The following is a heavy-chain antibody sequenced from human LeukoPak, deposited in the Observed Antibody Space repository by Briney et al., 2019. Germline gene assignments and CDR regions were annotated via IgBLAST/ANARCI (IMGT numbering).Heavy chain of an antibody. CDR2: ISDGDDTI. D-gene: IGHD2-21*01. V-gene: IGHV3-11*01. CDR3: VRGTYYSGSGLGSWFDP. J-gene: IGHJ5*02. CDR1: GFMVSDYY. Sequence: PGGSLRLSCVASGFMVSDYYMNWIRQAPGKGLEWISHISDGDDTIDYADSVKGRFSMSRDSAKNSLYLEVSGLRAEDTAVYYCVRGTYYSGSGLGSWFDPWGQGTLVTVSS.